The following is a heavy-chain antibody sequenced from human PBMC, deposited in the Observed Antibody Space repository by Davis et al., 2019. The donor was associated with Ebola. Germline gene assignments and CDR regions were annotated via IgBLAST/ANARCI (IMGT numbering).Heavy chain of an antibody. Sequence: PGGSLRLSCAASGFTFSSYAMHWVRQAPGKGLEWVAVISYDGSNKYYADSVKARFTISRDSSKNTLYLQMNSLRAEDTAVYYCARDPPPTAMVPHFDYWGQGTLVTVSS. CDR1: GFTFSSYA. J-gene: IGHJ4*02. V-gene: IGHV3-30-3*01. CDR3: ARDPPPTAMVPHFDY. CDR2: ISYDGSNK. D-gene: IGHD5-18*01.